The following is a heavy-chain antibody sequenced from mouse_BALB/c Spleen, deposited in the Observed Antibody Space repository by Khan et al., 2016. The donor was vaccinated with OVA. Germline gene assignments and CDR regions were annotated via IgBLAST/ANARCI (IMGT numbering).Heavy chain of an antibody. V-gene: IGHV1-74*01. D-gene: IGHD2-3*01. J-gene: IGHJ2*01. CDR3: ARSHYDVYPYYFDY. Sequence: QVQLQQPGAELVRPGASVKLSCKASGYSFTSYWKNWVKQRPGQGLEGIGMIHHSDNETRLNQKFKDKDTWTVDNYSSTAYMQLSSPTAADSAVYYCARSHYDVYPYYFDYWGQGTTLTVSA. CDR1: GYSFTSYW. CDR2: IHHSDNET.